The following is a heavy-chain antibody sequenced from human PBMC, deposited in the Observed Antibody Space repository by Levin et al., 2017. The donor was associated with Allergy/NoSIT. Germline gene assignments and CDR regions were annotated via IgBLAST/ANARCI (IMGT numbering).Heavy chain of an antibody. CDR1: GGSVSSKTDY. CDR3: ARLRAQQSGPSWGFDC. J-gene: IGHJ4*02. CDR2: IYFSET. D-gene: IGHD2-2*01. V-gene: IGHV4-39*01. Sequence: RSQTLSLTCTVSGGSVSSKTDYWGWIRQPPGKGLEWVGSIYFSETYYNPSLNSRVTISVDTSKNQFSLYLRSVSATDTAVYYCARLRAQQSGPSWGFDCWGQGTLVTVSS.